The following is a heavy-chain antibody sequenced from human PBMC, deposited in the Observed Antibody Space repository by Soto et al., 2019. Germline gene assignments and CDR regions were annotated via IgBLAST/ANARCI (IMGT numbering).Heavy chain of an antibody. V-gene: IGHV1-18*04. J-gene: IGHJ6*02. CDR1: GYTFTSYG. CDR2: ISAYNGNT. D-gene: IGHD6-13*01. Sequence: ASVKVSCKASGYTFTSYGISWVRQAPGQGLEWMGWISAYNGNTNYAQKLQGRVTMTTDTSTSTAYMELRSLRSDDTAVYYCARDQVAAAGTPLGGKYYYGMDVWGQGTTVTVSS. CDR3: ARDQVAAAGTPLGGKYYYGMDV.